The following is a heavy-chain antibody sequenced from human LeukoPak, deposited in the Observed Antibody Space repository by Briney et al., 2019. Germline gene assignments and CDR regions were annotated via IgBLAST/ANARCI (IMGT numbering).Heavy chain of an antibody. CDR3: ARYPGGYYYDSSGYSNWFDP. Sequence: ASVKVSCKASGGTFSSYAISWVRQAPGQGLEWMGGIIPIFGTANYAQKFQGRVTITTDESTSTAYMELSSLRSEDTAVYYCARYPGGYYYDSSGYSNWFDPWGQGTLVTVSS. D-gene: IGHD3-22*01. J-gene: IGHJ5*02. CDR2: IIPIFGTA. CDR1: GGTFSSYA. V-gene: IGHV1-69*05.